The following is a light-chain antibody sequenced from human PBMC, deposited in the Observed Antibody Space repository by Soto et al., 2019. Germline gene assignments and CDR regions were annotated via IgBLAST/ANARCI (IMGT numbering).Light chain of an antibody. Sequence: DIQMTQSPSSLFASVGDRVTITCQASQDISDFLNWYQQKPGKAPKLLIYAASTLQSGVPSRFSGSGSGTDFTLTISCLQSEDFATYYCQQYYSYPTFGQGTRLEIK. CDR2: AAS. V-gene: IGKV1-39*01. CDR1: QDISDF. CDR3: QQYYSYPT. J-gene: IGKJ5*01.